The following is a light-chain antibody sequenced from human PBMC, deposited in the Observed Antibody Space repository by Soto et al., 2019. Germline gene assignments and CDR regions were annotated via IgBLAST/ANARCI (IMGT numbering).Light chain of an antibody. J-gene: IGLJ3*02. CDR1: NIGGKN. Sequence: SYELTQALSVSVARGQTARITCGDYNIGGKNVNWYQQKPGQAPVLVIYRDAKRPSGVPERFSGSNSLNTATLTISRAQVGDEADYYCQVWDHTAGGVFGGGTKLTVL. V-gene: IGLV3-9*01. CDR3: QVWDHTAGGV. CDR2: RDA.